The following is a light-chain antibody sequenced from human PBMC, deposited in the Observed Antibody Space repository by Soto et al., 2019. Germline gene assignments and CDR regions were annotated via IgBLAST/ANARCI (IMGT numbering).Light chain of an antibody. J-gene: IGKJ5*01. CDR3: QQYSNLPPT. CDR2: GGS. CDR1: QSLSSN. V-gene: IGKV3-15*01. Sequence: EIVISTSAATLSGCPGERATRSCRASQSLSSNLAWDEPKPGQPPWHLIYGGSTRAPRIPARFNGIRPGTEFTPTIRSLQYEDVTGDYYQQYSNLPPTFSQGTRLDNK.